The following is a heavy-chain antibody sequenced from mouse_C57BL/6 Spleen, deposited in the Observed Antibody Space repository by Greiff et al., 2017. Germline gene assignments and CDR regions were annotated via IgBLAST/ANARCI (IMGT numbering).Heavy chain of an antibody. CDR2: ILPGSGCT. CDR1: GYTFTGYW. V-gene: IGHV1-9*01. J-gene: IGHJ3*01. Sequence: QVQLQQPGAELMKPGASVKLSCKATGYTFTGYWIEWVKQRPGHGLEWIGEILPGSGCTNYNQKFKGKATFTADTSSNTAYMQLSSLTTEDSAIYYSAIYDSASPWFAYWGQGTLVTVSA. D-gene: IGHD2-12*01. CDR3: AIYDSASPWFAY.